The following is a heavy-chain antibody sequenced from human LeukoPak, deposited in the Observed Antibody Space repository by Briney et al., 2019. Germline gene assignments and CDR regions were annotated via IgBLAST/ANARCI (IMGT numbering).Heavy chain of an antibody. D-gene: IGHD1-26*01. J-gene: IGHJ4*02. CDR3: ARGRSGSYFGRYYFDY. V-gene: IGHV1-2*02. CDR1: GYTFTGYY. Sequence: ASVKVSCKASGYTFTGYYTHWVRQAPGQGLAWMGWINPNSGGTNYAQKFQGRVTMTRDTSISTAYMELSRLRSDDTAVYYCARGRSGSYFGRYYFDYWGQGTLVTVSS. CDR2: INPNSGGT.